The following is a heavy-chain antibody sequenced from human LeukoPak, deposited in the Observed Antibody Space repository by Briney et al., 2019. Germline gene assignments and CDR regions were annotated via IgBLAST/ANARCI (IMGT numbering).Heavy chain of an antibody. CDR3: ASLTIFGVAKDY. D-gene: IGHD3-3*01. J-gene: IGHJ4*02. CDR2: INHSGST. V-gene: IGHV4-34*01. Sequence: KPSETLSLTCAVYGGSFSGYCWSWIRQPPGKGLEWIGEINHSGSTNYNPSLKSRVTISVDTSKNQFSLKLSSVTAADTAVYYCASLTIFGVAKDYWGQGTLVTVSS. CDR1: GGSFSGYC.